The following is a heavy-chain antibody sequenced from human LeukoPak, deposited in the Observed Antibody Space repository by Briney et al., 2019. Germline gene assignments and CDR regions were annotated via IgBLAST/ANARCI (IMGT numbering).Heavy chain of an antibody. J-gene: IGHJ4*02. D-gene: IGHD3-16*01. CDR2: ISASGGGK. V-gene: IGHV3-23*01. CDR1: GFSFSTYA. CDR3: AKDNADYPIYYFDS. Sequence: GGSLRLACAASGFSFSTYAMNWVRQAPGKGLEWVSGISASGGGKFYADSVKGRFTISRDKSKSTVSLQMNSLRAEDAAVYYCAKDNADYPIYYFDSWGQGILVTFSS.